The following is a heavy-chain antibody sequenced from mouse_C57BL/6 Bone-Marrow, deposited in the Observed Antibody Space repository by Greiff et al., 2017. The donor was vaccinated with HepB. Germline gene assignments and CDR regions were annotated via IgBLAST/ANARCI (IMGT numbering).Heavy chain of an antibody. CDR3: GGAWFAY. Sequence: EVQLVESGPGLVKPSQSLSLTCSVTGYSITSGYYWNWIRQFPGNKLEWMGYISYDGSNNYNPSLKNRISITRDTSKNQFFLKLNSVTTEDTATYYCGGAWFAYWGQGTLVTVSA. CDR1: GYSITSGYY. J-gene: IGHJ3*01. CDR2: ISYDGSN. V-gene: IGHV3-6*01.